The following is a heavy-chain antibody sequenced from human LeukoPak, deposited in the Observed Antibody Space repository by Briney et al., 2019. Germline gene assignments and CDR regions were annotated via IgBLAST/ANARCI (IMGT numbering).Heavy chain of an antibody. D-gene: IGHD3-10*01. CDR1: GGSINNSSYY. Sequence: SETLSLTCTVSGGSINNSSYYWGWIRQPPGKGLEWIGSIYYSGSTYYNPSLKSRVTISVDTSKSQFSLKLSSVTAADTAVYYCARFGANWFDPWGQGTLVTVSS. CDR2: IYYSGST. J-gene: IGHJ5*02. CDR3: ARFGANWFDP. V-gene: IGHV4-39*07.